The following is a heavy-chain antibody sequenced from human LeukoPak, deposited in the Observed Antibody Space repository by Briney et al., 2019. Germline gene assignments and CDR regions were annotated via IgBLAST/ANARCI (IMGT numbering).Heavy chain of an antibody. CDR1: GGSISSGSYY. Sequence: SETLSLTCTVSGGSISSGSYYWSWIRQPAGKGLEWIGRIYTSGSTNYNPSLKSRVTISVDTSKNQFSLKLSSVTAADTAVYYCARVGGATTLPDYWGQGTLVTVSS. CDR2: IYTSGST. D-gene: IGHD1-26*01. CDR3: ARVGGATTLPDY. J-gene: IGHJ4*02. V-gene: IGHV4-61*02.